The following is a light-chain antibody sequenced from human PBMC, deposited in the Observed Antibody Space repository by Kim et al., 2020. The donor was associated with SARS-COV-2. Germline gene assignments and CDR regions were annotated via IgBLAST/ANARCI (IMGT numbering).Light chain of an antibody. Sequence: ASVGDRVTITCRPSQSISSWLAWYQQKPGKAPKLLIYKASSLESGVPSRFSCSGSGTEFTLTISSLQPADFATYYCQQYNSYSWTFGQGTKVDIK. CDR2: KAS. V-gene: IGKV1-5*03. J-gene: IGKJ1*01. CDR3: QQYNSYSWT. CDR1: QSISSW.